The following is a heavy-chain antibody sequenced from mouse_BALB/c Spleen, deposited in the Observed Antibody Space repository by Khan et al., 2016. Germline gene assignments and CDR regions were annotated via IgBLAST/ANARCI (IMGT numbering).Heavy chain of an antibody. CDR3: ARGNYVPGSLDY. D-gene: IGHD2-1*01. J-gene: IGHJ2*01. V-gene: IGHV4-1*02. CDR1: GFDFRRYW. CDR2: INPDTITI. Sequence: EVQLQESGGGLVQPGGSLKLSCAASGFDFRRYWMSWVRQAPGKGLEWIGEINPDTITIDYTPSLKDKFIISRDNAKNTLYLQMSKVRSEDTALYYCARGNYVPGSLDYWGQGTTLTVSS.